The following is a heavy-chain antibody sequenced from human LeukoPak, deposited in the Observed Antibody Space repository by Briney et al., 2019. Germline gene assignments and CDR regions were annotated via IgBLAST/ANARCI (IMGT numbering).Heavy chain of an antibody. CDR2: INPKSGGT. CDR3: ARIAADYYDMSGSKQGAFDI. Sequence: ASVKVSCKTSGYTFTGYYIHWVRQAPGQGLEWMGWINPKSGGTNYAQKFQGRVTLTRDTSISTVYMELNSLRSDDTAVYYCARIAADYYDMSGSKQGAFDIWGQGTLVTISS. D-gene: IGHD3-22*01. J-gene: IGHJ3*02. V-gene: IGHV1-2*02. CDR1: GYTFTGYY.